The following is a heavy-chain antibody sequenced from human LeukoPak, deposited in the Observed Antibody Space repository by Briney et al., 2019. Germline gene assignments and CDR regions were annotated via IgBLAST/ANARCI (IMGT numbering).Heavy chain of an antibody. V-gene: IGHV1-46*01. J-gene: IGHJ4*02. CDR2: INPSGGST. CDR1: GYTFTSYY. Sequence: ASVTVSCKASGYTFTSYYMHWVRQAPGQGLEWMGLINPSGGSTSYAQKFQGRVTMTRDMSTSTVYMELSSLRSEDTAVYYCAGADSSGYSAALDYWGQGTLVTVSS. D-gene: IGHD3-22*01. CDR3: AGADSSGYSAALDY.